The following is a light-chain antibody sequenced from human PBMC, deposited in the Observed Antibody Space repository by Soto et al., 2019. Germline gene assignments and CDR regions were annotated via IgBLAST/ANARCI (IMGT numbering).Light chain of an antibody. CDR2: GAS. J-gene: IGKJ3*01. CDR3: QQYDNLPPFT. CDR1: QDIRTS. Sequence: DIQMTQSPSSLSASVGARISITCQASQDIRTSLSWFQQKPGRAPKLLIYGASNLETGLPSRFRGSGSGTDFTFTISSLQPEDIATYYCQQYDNLPPFTFGPGTKVDIK. V-gene: IGKV1-33*01.